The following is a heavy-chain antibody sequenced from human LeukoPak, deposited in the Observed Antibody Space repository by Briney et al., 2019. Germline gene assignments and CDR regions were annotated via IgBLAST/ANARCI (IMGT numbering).Heavy chain of an antibody. D-gene: IGHD3-16*01. J-gene: IGHJ4*02. CDR3: AGRAGAYTHPYDY. Sequence: PGGTLRLSCAASRFTFSSYGMSWVRQAPGKGLEWVSAISGSGGSTYYADSVKGRFTISRDNSKNTLYLQMNSLRAEDTAVYYCAGRAGAYTHPYDYWGQGTLVTVS. CDR1: RFTFSSYG. V-gene: IGHV3-23*01. CDR2: ISGSGGST.